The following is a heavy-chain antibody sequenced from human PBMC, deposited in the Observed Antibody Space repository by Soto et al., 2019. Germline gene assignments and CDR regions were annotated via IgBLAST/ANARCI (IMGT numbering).Heavy chain of an antibody. CDR1: GYTRTELS. V-gene: IGHV1-2*04. Sequence: ASVKVSCKVSGYTRTELSMHWVRQAPGQGXEWMGWINPNSGGTNYAQKFQGWVTMTRDTSISTAYMELSRLRSDDTAVYYCARAAGYCSGGSCHDYYYYYGMDVWGQGTTVTVSS. D-gene: IGHD2-15*01. J-gene: IGHJ6*02. CDR3: ARAAGYCSGGSCHDYYYYYGMDV. CDR2: INPNSGGT.